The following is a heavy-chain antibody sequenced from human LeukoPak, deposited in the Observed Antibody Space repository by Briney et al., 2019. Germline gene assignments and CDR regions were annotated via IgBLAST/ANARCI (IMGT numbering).Heavy chain of an antibody. D-gene: IGHD2-2*01. Sequence: GRSLRLSCAASGFTFSSYAMHWVRQAPGKGLEWVAIISYDGSTEYYADSVKGRFTISRDDAKNSLYLQMNSLRDEDTALYYCARSEYTTSLIDYYFYHGMDVWGQGTTVIVSS. CDR3: ARSEYTTSLIDYYFYHGMDV. CDR1: GFTFSSYA. V-gene: IGHV3-30-3*01. J-gene: IGHJ6*02. CDR2: ISYDGSTE.